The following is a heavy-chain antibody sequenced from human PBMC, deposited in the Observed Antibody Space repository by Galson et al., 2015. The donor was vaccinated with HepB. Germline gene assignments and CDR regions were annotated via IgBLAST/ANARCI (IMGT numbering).Heavy chain of an antibody. CDR3: AREIIAARGAFDV. CDR1: GGSFSDYY. Sequence: ETLSLTCAVYGGSFSDYYWSWIRQPPGKGLEWIGEINHRGGTNYNPSLKSRVTISVDKSKSQFSLKLSPVTAADTAVYFCAREIIAARGAFDVWGQGPMVTVSS. D-gene: IGHD6-13*01. V-gene: IGHV4-34*01. CDR2: INHRGGT. J-gene: IGHJ3*01.